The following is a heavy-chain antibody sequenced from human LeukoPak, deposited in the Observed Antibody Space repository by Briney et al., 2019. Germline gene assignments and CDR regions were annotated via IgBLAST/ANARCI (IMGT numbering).Heavy chain of an antibody. Sequence: SETLSLTCAVDGGSFSGYYWSWLRQPPGKGLEWIGEINHSGSTNYNPSLKSRVTISVDTSKNQFSLKLSSVTAADTAVYYCARAMYDSSGYYYGGNGAPVDYWGQGTLVTVSS. CDR1: GGSFSGYY. V-gene: IGHV4-34*01. CDR2: INHSGST. CDR3: ARAMYDSSGYYYGGNGAPVDY. J-gene: IGHJ4*02. D-gene: IGHD3-22*01.